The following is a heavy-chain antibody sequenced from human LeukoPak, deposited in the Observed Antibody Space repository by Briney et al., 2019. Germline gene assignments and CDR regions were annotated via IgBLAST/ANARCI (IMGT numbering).Heavy chain of an antibody. V-gene: IGHV4-59*01. J-gene: IGHJ4*02. CDR1: GGSFSGYF. CDR2: IYYSGST. CDR3: ASHVLRYFGWIGEFDY. D-gene: IGHD3-9*01. Sequence: SETLSLTCAVSGGSFSGYFWSCIRQPPGKGLEWIGYIYYSGSTNYNPSLKSRVTISVDTSKNQFSLKLSSVTAADTAVYYCASHVLRYFGWIGEFDYWGQGTLVTVSS.